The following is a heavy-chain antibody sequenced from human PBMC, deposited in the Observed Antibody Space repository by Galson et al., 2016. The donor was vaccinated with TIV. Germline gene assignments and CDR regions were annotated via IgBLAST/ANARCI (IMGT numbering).Heavy chain of an antibody. D-gene: IGHD1-14*01. CDR2: TYYRSKWYN. Sequence: CAISGDSVSSNSAWNWIRQSPSRGLEWLGRTYYRSKWYNDYALSVKSRITINPDTSKNQFPLQLYSMTPEDTAVYYCARDRTLPGYYYNGMDVWGQGTTVTVSS. CDR1: GDSVSSNSA. CDR3: ARDRTLPGYYYNGMDV. J-gene: IGHJ6*02. V-gene: IGHV6-1*01.